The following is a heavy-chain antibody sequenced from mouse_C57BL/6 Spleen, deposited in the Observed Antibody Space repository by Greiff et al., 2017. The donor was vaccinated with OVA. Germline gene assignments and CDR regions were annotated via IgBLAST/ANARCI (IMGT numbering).Heavy chain of an antibody. V-gene: IGHV5-17*01. CDR3: ARSGDYWYFDV. CDR2: ISSGSSTI. Sequence: EVNLVESGGGLVKPGGSLKLSCAASGFTFSDYGMHWVRQAPEKGLEWVAYISSGSSTIYYADTVKGRFTISRDNAKNTLFLQMTSLRSEDTAMYYCARSGDYWYFDVWGTGTTVTVSS. J-gene: IGHJ1*03. CDR1: GFTFSDYG.